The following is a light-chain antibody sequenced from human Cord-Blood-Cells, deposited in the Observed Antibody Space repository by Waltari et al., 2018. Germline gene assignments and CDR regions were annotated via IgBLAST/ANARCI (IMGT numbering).Light chain of an antibody. CDR1: NIGSKS. Sequence: SYVLTQPPSVSVAPGKTARITCGGNNIGSKSVHWYQQKPGQAPVLVVYDGSGRPSGIPERFSGSNSGNTATLTSSRVEAGDEADYYCQVWDSSSDHPVFGGGTKLTVL. CDR3: QVWDSSSDHPV. V-gene: IGLV3-21*03. CDR2: DGS. J-gene: IGLJ2*01.